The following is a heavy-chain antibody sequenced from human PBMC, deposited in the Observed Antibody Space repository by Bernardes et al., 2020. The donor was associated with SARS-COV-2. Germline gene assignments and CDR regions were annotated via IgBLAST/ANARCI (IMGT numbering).Heavy chain of an antibody. V-gene: IGHV3-23*01. CDR2: ISGSGGST. D-gene: IGHD3-16*01. Sequence: GGSLRLSCAASGFTFSSYAMSWVRQAPGKGLEWVSAISGSGGSTYYADSVKGRFTISRDNSKNTLYLQMNSLRAEDTAVYYCAKGEVAFGGVIEGVPDRWGQGTLVTVSS. CDR3: AKGEVAFGGVIEGVPDR. CDR1: GFTFSSYA. J-gene: IGHJ4*02.